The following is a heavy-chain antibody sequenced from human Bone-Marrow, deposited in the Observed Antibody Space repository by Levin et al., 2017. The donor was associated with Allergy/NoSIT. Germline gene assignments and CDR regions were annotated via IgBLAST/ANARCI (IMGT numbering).Heavy chain of an antibody. V-gene: IGHV4-59*01. CDR1: GASISTDY. CDR3: AREAKTNSGYYTFDY. J-gene: IGHJ4*02. CDR2: IYSSGYT. D-gene: IGHD3-22*01. Sequence: SETLSLTCTVSGASISTDYWSWIRQPPGKGLEWIGFIYSSGYTNYNPSLKSRVTISLDTSKNQFSLHLSSVTAADTAVYYCAREAKTNSGYYTFDYWGQGILVTVSS.